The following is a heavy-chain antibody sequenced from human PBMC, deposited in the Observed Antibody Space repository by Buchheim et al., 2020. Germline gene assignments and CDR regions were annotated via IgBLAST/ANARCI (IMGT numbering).Heavy chain of an antibody. CDR1: GFTFSSYW. CDR2: IKQDGSEK. D-gene: IGHD3-22*01. V-gene: IGHV3-7*01. J-gene: IGHJ4*02. Sequence: EVQLVESGGGLVQPGGSLRLSCAASGFTFSSYWMSWVRQAPGKGLEWVANIKQDGSEKYYVDSVKGRFTISRDNAKNSLYLQMNSLRAEDTAVYYCERYSSGYYYRRPFDYWGQGTL. CDR3: ERYSSGYYYRRPFDY.